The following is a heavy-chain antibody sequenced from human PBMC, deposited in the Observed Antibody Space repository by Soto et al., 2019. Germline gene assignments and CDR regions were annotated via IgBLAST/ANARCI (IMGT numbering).Heavy chain of an antibody. CDR1: GGSISSSSYY. V-gene: IGHV4-61*01. J-gene: IGHJ3*01. CDR3: ARRYGSAFDF. CDR2: IYYSGST. Sequence: TLSLTCTVSGGSISSSSYYWSWIRQPPGKGLEWIGYIYYSGSTNYNPSLKSRVTISVDTSKNQFSLKLSSVTAADTAVYYCARRYGSAFDFWGQGTMVTVSS. D-gene: IGHD3-10*01.